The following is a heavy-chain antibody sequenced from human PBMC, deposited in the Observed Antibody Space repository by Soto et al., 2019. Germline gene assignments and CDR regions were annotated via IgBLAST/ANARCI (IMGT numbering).Heavy chain of an antibody. Sequence: EVQLLESGGALVQPGGSLRLSCAASGFTFNSYVMTWVRQAPGGGLEWVSSISRSGGGRAYYADSVRGRFTISRDNSENSLFLQMNNLRAEATALYYCARGRYLDSSDYWVANLPFDHWGLGTLVTVSS. D-gene: IGHD3-22*01. CDR1: GFTFNSYV. CDR3: ARGRYLDSSDYWVANLPFDH. CDR2: ISRSGGGRA. J-gene: IGHJ4*02. V-gene: IGHV3-23*01.